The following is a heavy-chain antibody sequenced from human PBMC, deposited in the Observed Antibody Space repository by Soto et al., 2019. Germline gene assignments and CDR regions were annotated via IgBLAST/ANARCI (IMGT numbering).Heavy chain of an antibody. D-gene: IGHD2-2*01. V-gene: IGHV1-18*01. CDR3: ARDAPASTSSNGGQDIVVVPDAISDWFDP. J-gene: IGHJ5*02. CDR2: ISAYNGNT. CDR1: GYTFTSYG. Sequence: GASVKVSCKASGYTFTSYGISWVRQAPGQGLEWMGWISAYNGNTNYAQKLQGRVTMTTDTSTSTAYMELRSLRSDDTAVYHCARDAPASTSSNGGQDIVVVPDAISDWFDPWGQGTLVTVSS.